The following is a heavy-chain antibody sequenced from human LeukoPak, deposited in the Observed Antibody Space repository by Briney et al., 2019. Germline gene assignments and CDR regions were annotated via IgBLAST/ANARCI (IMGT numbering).Heavy chain of an antibody. CDR3: ARLASITMIVVVKGRYFDY. V-gene: IGHV1-2*02. D-gene: IGHD3-22*01. CDR1: GYTFTGYY. CDR2: INPNSGGT. J-gene: IGHJ4*02. Sequence: ASVKVSCKASGYTFTGYYMHWVRQAPGQGLEGMGWINPNSGGTNYAQKFQGRVTMTRDTSISTAYMELSRLRSDDRAVYYCARLASITMIVVVKGRYFDYWGQGTLVTVSS.